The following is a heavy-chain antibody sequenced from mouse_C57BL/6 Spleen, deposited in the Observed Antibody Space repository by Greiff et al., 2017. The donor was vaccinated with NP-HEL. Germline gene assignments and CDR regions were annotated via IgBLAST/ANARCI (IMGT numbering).Heavy chain of an antibody. CDR1: GYTFTSYW. D-gene: IGHD2-3*01. V-gene: IGHV1-53*01. CDR2: INPSNGGT. CDR3: ARPSSMVRDWYFDV. Sequence: QVQLQQPGTELVKPGASVKLSCKASGYTFTSYWMHWVKQRPGQGLEWIGNINPSNGGTNYNEKFKSNATLTVDKSSSTAYMQLSSLTSEDSAVYYCARPSSMVRDWYFDVWGTGTTVTVSS. J-gene: IGHJ1*03.